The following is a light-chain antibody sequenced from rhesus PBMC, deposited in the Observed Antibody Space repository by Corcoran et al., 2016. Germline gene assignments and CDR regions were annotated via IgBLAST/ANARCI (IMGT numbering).Light chain of an antibody. CDR1: QGISSW. Sequence: DIQMTQSPSSLSASVGDRVTITCRASQGISSWLAWYQQQPGKAPKLLIYKASSLQRGFPSRFSGSGTGTDFTLTIHSLQPEDFATCCCQQYNSAPYSFGQGTKVEVK. J-gene: IGKJ2*01. V-gene: IGKV1-21*01. CDR2: KAS. CDR3: QQYNSAPYS.